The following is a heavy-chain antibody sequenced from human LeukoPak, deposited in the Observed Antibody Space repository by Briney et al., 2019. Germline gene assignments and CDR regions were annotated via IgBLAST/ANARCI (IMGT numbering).Heavy chain of an antibody. Sequence: GASVKVSCKASGYTFTSYGISWVRQAPGQGLEWMGWISAYNGNTNYAQKLQSRVTMTTDTSTSTAYMEPRSLRSDDTAVYYCARDTYVQSTVVTPFDYWGQGTLVTVSS. J-gene: IGHJ4*02. CDR3: ARDTYVQSTVVTPFDY. D-gene: IGHD4-23*01. CDR1: GYTFTSYG. CDR2: ISAYNGNT. V-gene: IGHV1-18*01.